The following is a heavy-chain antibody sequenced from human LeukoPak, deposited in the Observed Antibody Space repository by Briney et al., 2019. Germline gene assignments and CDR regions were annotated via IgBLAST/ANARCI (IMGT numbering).Heavy chain of an antibody. CDR2: IYSGGST. CDR3: ARVSRGRIAARDHLGYFDY. J-gene: IGHJ4*02. D-gene: IGHD6-6*01. CDR1: GFTVSSNY. Sequence: PGGSLRLSCAASGFTVSSNYMSWVRQAPGKGLEWVSVIYSGGSTYYADSVKGRFTISRDNSKNTLYLQMNSLRAEDTAVYYCARVSRGRIAARDHLGYFDYWGQGTLVTVSS. V-gene: IGHV3-53*01.